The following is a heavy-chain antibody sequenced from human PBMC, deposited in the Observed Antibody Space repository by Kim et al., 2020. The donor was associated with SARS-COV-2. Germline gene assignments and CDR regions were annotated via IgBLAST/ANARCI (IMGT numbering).Heavy chain of an antibody. CDR3: ARGAGSGAWLIDY. Sequence: GGSLRLSCVASGFTFNHHSMHWVRQAPGKGLEWVAVIPYDGNNKHYADSVKGRFTLSRDNCKNTLYLQIDNLRTEDQAVYYCARGAGSGAWLIDYWGQGTLVTVSS. J-gene: IGHJ4*02. CDR1: GFTFNHHS. V-gene: IGHV3-30-3*01. D-gene: IGHD3-10*01. CDR2: IPYDGNNK.